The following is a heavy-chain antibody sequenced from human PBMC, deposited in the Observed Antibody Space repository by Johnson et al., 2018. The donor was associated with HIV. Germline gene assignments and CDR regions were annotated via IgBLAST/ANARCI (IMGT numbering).Heavy chain of an antibody. Sequence: QVQLVESGGGVVQPGRSLRLSCAASGFTFSSYAMHWVRQAPGKGLAWVAVISYDGSNKYYADSVKGRFTISRDNSKNTLYLQMNSLRAEDTAVYYCAKVAVATAAGGVALDIWGPGTMVTVS. V-gene: IGHV3-30-3*01. CDR2: ISYDGSNK. CDR3: AKVAVATAAGGVALDI. J-gene: IGHJ3*02. D-gene: IGHD6-13*01. CDR1: GFTFSSYA.